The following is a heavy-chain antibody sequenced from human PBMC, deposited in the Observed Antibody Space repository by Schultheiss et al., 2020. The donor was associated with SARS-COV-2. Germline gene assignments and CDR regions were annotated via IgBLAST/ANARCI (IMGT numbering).Heavy chain of an antibody. D-gene: IGHD1-1*01. CDR1: GFTFSSYW. Sequence: GGSLRLSCAASGFTFSSYWMHWVRQAPGKGLVWVSRINSDGSSTSYEDSVKGRFRFTISRDNAKNSLYLQMNSLRAGDTAVYYCAKDKGTGTTPGMDVWGQGTTVTVSS. V-gene: IGHV3-74*01. CDR3: AKDKGTGTTPGMDV. J-gene: IGHJ6*02. CDR2: INSDGSST.